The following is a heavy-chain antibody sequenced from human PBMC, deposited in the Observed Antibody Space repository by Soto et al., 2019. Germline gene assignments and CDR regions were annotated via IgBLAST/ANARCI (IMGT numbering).Heavy chain of an antibody. J-gene: IGHJ6*02. V-gene: IGHV3-30-3*01. CDR3: ARDSLTYYDFWSGYYEVYYYGMDV. CDR1: GFTFSSYA. Sequence: GGSLRLSCAASGFTFSSYAMPWVRQAPGKGLEWVAVISYDGSNKYYADSVKGRFTISRDNSKNTLYLQMNSLRAEDTAVYYCARDSLTYYDFWSGYYEVYYYGMDVWGQGTTVTVSS. CDR2: ISYDGSNK. D-gene: IGHD3-3*01.